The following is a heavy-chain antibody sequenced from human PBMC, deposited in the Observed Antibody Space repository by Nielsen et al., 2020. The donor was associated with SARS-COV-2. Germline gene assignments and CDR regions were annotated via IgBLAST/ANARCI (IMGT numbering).Heavy chain of an antibody. CDR2: IRSRANYYAT. Sequence: GESLKISCAASGFTISGSAIHWVRQASGKGLEWVGLIRSRANYYATVFAASVQGRFSISRDDSKNTAFLQMDNLKTDDTALYYCTMLGVAPHYYDGLDVWGQGTTVTVS. CDR1: GFTISGSA. CDR3: TMLGVAPHYYDGLDV. D-gene: IGHD2-15*01. V-gene: IGHV3-73*01. J-gene: IGHJ6*02.